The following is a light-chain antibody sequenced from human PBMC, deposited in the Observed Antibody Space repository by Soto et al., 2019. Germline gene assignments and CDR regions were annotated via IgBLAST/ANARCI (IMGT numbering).Light chain of an antibody. V-gene: IGKV3-20*01. J-gene: IGKJ2*01. Sequence: EIVLTQSPGTLSLSPGERATLSCRASQSVSSSYLAWYQQKPGQAPRLLIYGASSRATGIPDRFSGSGSGTDFTLTISRLEPEDFAVYDCQHYGSSPPYTFGQGTKLESK. CDR1: QSVSSSY. CDR2: GAS. CDR3: QHYGSSPPYT.